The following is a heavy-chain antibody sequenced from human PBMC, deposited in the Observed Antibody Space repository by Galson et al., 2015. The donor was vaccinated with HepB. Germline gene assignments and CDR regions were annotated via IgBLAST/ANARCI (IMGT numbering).Heavy chain of an antibody. CDR3: AKEVDGQQLPTGWYFDY. CDR1: GFTFSSYA. V-gene: IGHV3-23*01. CDR2: ISGSGGST. Sequence: SLRLSCAASGFTFSSYAMSWVRQAPGKGLEWVSAISGSGGSTYYADSVKGRFTISRDNSKNTLYLQMNSLRAEDTAVYYCAKEVDGQQLPTGWYFDYWGQGTLVTVSS. D-gene: IGHD6-13*01. J-gene: IGHJ4*02.